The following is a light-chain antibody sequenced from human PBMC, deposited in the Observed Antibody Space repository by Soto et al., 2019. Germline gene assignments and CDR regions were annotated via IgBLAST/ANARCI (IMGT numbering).Light chain of an antibody. V-gene: IGKV3-15*01. CDR2: GAT. CDR3: QQYRYWPPLT. J-gene: IGKJ4*01. CDR1: QSVSSN. Sequence: EVVMTQSPATLSVSPGARATLSCRASQSVSSNLAWYQQKPGQAPRLLIYGATTRATGIPARFSGSGSGTEFTLTISSLQSEDFAVYYCQQYRYWPPLTFVGGTEVEIK.